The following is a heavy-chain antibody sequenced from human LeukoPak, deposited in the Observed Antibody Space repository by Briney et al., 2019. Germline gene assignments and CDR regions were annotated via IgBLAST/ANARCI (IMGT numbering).Heavy chain of an antibody. Sequence: GGSLRLSCAASGFTFSSYAMSWVRQAPRKGLEWVSTFSGGGGSTYYADSVKGRFTISRDNAKNSLYLQMNSLRAEDTAVYYCARVALYSYGYWYFDYWGQGTLVTVSS. CDR2: FSGGGGST. CDR1: GFTFSSYA. D-gene: IGHD5-18*01. J-gene: IGHJ4*02. V-gene: IGHV3-23*01. CDR3: ARVALYSYGYWYFDY.